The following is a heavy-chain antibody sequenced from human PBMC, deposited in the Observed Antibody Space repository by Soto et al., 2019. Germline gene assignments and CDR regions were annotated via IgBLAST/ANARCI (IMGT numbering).Heavy chain of an antibody. D-gene: IGHD6-13*01. V-gene: IGHV3-7*01. Sequence: GGSLRLSCAASGFTVSNYWMTWVRQSPGKGLEWVAHIKQDGSEKFYVDSVKGRFTISRDNAEKSLDLQMNSRRAEDTAIYFCARGITSTWGCPFWYYALWGRGTLVTVSS. J-gene: IGHJ2*01. CDR3: ARGITSTWGCPFWYYAL. CDR2: IKQDGSEK. CDR1: GFTVSNYW.